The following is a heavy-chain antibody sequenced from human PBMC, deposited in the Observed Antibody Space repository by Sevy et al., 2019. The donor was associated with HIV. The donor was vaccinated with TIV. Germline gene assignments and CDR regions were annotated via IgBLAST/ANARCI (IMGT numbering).Heavy chain of an antibody. D-gene: IGHD2-15*01. Sequence: GGSLRLSCAASGFTFSTYSIHWVRQAPGKGLEWVALISYDGTKTFYIDSVKGRFTVSRDRSKNVLYLQMNSLRPEDTAVYYCAVWPGGQTEDYLKMDSWGQRTLVSVSS. CDR2: ISYDGTKT. J-gene: IGHJ4*02. CDR1: GFTFSTYS. CDR3: AVWPGGQTEDYLKMDS. V-gene: IGHV3-30*03.